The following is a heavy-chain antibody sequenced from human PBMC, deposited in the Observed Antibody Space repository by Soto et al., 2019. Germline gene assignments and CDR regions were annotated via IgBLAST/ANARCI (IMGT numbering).Heavy chain of an antibody. D-gene: IGHD3-3*01. CDR1: GFTFSTFP. V-gene: IGHV3-30-3*01. Sequence: QVQLVESGGGAVQPGRSLKLSCAASGFTFSTFPMHWVRQAPGKGLDWVTLISYDGSNKYYTDSVKGRFTISRDNSKNTLYLQMNSLRTEDTAVYYCARGIGFWSGLDYWGQGTLVTVSS. J-gene: IGHJ4*02. CDR3: ARGIGFWSGLDY. CDR2: ISYDGSNK.